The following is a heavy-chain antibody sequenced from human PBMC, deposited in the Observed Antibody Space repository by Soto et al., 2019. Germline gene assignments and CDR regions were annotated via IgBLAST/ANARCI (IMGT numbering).Heavy chain of an antibody. Sequence: ASVKVSCKASGYTFTSYYMHWVRQAPGQGLEWMGIINPSGGSTSYAQKFQGRVTMTRDTSTSTVYMELSSLRSEDTAVYYCARTSVHLQWGIAGAGHGVFDIGGQGTMVPVS. D-gene: IGHD6-19*01. CDR3: ARTSVHLQWGIAGAGHGVFDI. V-gene: IGHV1-46*03. CDR2: INPSGGST. J-gene: IGHJ3*02. CDR1: GYTFTSYY.